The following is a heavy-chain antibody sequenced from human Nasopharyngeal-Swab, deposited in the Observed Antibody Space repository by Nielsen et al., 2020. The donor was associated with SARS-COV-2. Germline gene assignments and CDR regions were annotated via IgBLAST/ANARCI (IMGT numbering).Heavy chain of an antibody. D-gene: IGHD3-9*01. J-gene: IGHJ4*02. V-gene: IGHV3-11*01. CDR3: ARDLPGYDILTGYYRAYYFDY. Sequence: GESLKISCAASGFTFSDYYMSWIRQAPGKGLEWVSYISSSCSTIYYADSVKGRFTISRDNAKNSLYLQMNSLRGEDTAVYYCARDLPGYDILTGYYRAYYFDYWGQGTLVTVSS. CDR2: ISSSCSTI. CDR1: GFTFSDYY.